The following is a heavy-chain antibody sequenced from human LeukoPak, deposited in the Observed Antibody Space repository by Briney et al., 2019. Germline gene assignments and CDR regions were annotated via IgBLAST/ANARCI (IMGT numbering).Heavy chain of an antibody. CDR2: IRYDGSNK. CDR3: AKDTTPPKAGFDP. J-gene: IGHJ5*02. V-gene: IGHV3-30*02. CDR1: GFTFSSYG. Sequence: GGSLRLSCAASGFTFSSYGMHWVRPAPGKGLEWVAFIRYDGSNKYYADSVKGRFTISRDNSKNTLYLQMNSLRAEDTAVYYCAKDTTPPKAGFDPWGQGTLVTVSS. D-gene: IGHD1-14*01.